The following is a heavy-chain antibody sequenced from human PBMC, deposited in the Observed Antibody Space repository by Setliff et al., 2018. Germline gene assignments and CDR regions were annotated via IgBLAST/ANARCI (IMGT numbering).Heavy chain of an antibody. D-gene: IGHD3-3*01. CDR3: ARHGLQFLEWLSAFDY. J-gene: IGHJ4*02. Sequence: KPSETLSLTCAVYGGSFSGYYWSWIRQPPGKGPEWIGEINHSGSTNYNPSLKSRVTISVDTSKNQFSLKLTSVTAADTAVYYCARHGLQFLEWLSAFDYWGQGTLVTVSS. V-gene: IGHV4-34*01. CDR2: INHSGST. CDR1: GGSFSGYY.